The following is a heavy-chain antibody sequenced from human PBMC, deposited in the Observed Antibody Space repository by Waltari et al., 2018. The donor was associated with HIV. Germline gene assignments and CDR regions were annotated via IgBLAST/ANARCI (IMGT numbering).Heavy chain of an antibody. J-gene: IGHJ4*02. D-gene: IGHD3-16*01. V-gene: IGHV1-69*08. CDR1: GGTFSSYT. CDR3: ARDPGGDGYKIGDY. Sequence: QVQLVQSGAEVKKPGSSVKVSCKAYGGTFSSYTIRWVRQAPGQGLEWIGRIIPILGIANYAQKFQGRVTITADKSTSTAYMELSSLRSEDTAVYYCARDPGGDGYKIGDYWGQGTLVTVSS. CDR2: IIPILGIA.